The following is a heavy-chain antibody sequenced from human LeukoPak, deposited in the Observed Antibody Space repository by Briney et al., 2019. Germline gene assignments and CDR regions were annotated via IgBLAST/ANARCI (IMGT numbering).Heavy chain of an antibody. V-gene: IGHV4-34*01. CDR1: GGSFSGYY. CDR3: ARDQIDYGGNSGVDY. Sequence: SETLSLTCAVYGGSFSGYYWSWIRQPPGKGLEWIGEVNHSGSTNYNPSLKSRVTISVDTSKNQFSLKLSSVTAADTAVYYCARDQIDYGGNSGVDYWGQGTLVTVSS. D-gene: IGHD4-23*01. CDR2: VNHSGST. J-gene: IGHJ4*02.